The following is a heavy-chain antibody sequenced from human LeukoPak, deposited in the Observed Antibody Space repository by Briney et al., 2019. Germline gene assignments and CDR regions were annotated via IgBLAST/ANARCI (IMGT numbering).Heavy chain of an antibody. CDR2: IYYSGST. CDR3: ARAKPGRLAFDY. V-gene: IGHV4-31*03. J-gene: IGHJ4*02. CDR1: GGSISSGGYY. Sequence: SETLSLTCTVSGGSISSGGYYWSWIRQHPGKGLEWIGYIYYSGSTYYNPSLKSRVTISVDTSKNQFSLKLSSVIAADTAVYYCARAKPGRLAFDYWGQGTLVTVSS.